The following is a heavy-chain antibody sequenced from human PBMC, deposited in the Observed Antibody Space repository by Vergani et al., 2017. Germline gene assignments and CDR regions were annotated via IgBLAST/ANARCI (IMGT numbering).Heavy chain of an antibody. Sequence: QVQLEQSGAEVKKPGSSVTVSCRASGGTFGSHTISWVRQAPGQGLEWVGRVIPHLEITTLAQHLQGRVIITRDTSISTAYMELSRLRSDDTAVYYCAREASIAVAGTGANWFDPWGQGILVTVSS. V-gene: IGHV1-69*08. CDR3: AREASIAVAGTGANWFDP. J-gene: IGHJ5*02. CDR2: VIPHLEIT. D-gene: IGHD6-19*01. CDR1: GGTFGSHT.